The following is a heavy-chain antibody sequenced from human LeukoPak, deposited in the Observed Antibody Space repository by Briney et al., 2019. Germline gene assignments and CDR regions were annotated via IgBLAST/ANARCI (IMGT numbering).Heavy chain of an antibody. CDR3: ARRRDYSDYSDAFDI. Sequence: GESLKISCKGSGYSFTNYWIGWVRQMPGKGLEWMGIIYPGDSDTRYSPSFQGQVTISADKSINTAYLQGSSLKASDTAIFYCARRRDYSDYSDAFDIWGRGTMVTVSS. D-gene: IGHD4-11*01. V-gene: IGHV5-51*01. CDR1: GYSFTNYW. CDR2: IYPGDSDT. J-gene: IGHJ3*02.